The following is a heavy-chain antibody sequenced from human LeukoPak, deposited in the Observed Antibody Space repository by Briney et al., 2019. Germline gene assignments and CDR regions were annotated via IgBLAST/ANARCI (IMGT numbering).Heavy chain of an antibody. Sequence: ASVKVSCKFSGNTFTDLSMSWVRQAPGKGLEWMGGFDPEDVETIYAQKFQGRVTMTEDTSTATAYMELSSLRPDDTAVYYCATDSYRGRQFDYWGQGILVTVSS. CDR2: FDPEDVET. CDR1: GNTFTDLS. D-gene: IGHD4-11*01. CDR3: ATDSYRGRQFDY. J-gene: IGHJ4*02. V-gene: IGHV1-24*01.